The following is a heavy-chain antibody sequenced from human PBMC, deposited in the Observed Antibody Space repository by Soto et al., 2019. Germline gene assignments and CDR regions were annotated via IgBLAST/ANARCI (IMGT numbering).Heavy chain of an antibody. CDR2: INPNTGNP. CDR1: GYNFNSHS. CDR3: ARDRASGSVDY. Sequence: QVQLVQSGSESMQPGASVKVSCKGSGYNFNSHSINWLRQAPGQGLEWMGWINPNTGNPTYEKGFTGRFVFSVDTSVSTVYLQIFSLKADDSGVYYCARDRASGSVDYWGQGTLVTVSS. V-gene: IGHV7-4-1*01. J-gene: IGHJ4*02. D-gene: IGHD1-26*01.